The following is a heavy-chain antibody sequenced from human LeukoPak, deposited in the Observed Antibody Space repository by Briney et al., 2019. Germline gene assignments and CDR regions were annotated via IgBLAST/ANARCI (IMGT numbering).Heavy chain of an antibody. Sequence: PGGSLRLSCAASGFTVSSSSMTWVRQAPGKGLEWVSVFYSAGTTYYADSVKGRFTISRDNSKNTLSLRMNSLRAEDTAVYYCARDGFTMVRGVGGWYFDLWGRGTLVTVSS. D-gene: IGHD3-10*01. CDR2: FYSAGTT. CDR1: GFTVSSSS. J-gene: IGHJ2*01. CDR3: ARDGFTMVRGVGGWYFDL. V-gene: IGHV3-66*01.